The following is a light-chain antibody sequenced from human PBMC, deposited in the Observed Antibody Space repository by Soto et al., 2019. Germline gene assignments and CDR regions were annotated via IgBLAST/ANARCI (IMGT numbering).Light chain of an antibody. CDR1: SSDVGGYNY. Sequence: QSALTQPASVSGSPGQWITISCPGTSSDVGGYNYVSWNQKHPGKAPKLMIYDVSNRPSGVSNRFSGSKSGNTASLSISGLQAEDEADYYCSSYTSSSTLVVFGGGTKLTVL. CDR2: DVS. J-gene: IGLJ2*01. V-gene: IGLV2-14*01. CDR3: SSYTSSSTLVV.